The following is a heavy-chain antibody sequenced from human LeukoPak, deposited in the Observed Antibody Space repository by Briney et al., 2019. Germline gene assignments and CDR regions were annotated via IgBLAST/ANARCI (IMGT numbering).Heavy chain of an antibody. Sequence: ASVKVSCKASGYTFTSYGISWVRQAPGQGLEWMGWISAYNGNTNYAQKLQGRVTMTTDTSTSTAYMELSSLRSEDTAMYYCGRDQTPLVQNQPYSSSWYPQNWFDPWGQGTLVTVSS. J-gene: IGHJ5*02. CDR1: GYTFTSYG. CDR3: GRDQTPLVQNQPYSSSWYPQNWFDP. CDR2: ISAYNGNT. D-gene: IGHD6-13*01. V-gene: IGHV1-18*01.